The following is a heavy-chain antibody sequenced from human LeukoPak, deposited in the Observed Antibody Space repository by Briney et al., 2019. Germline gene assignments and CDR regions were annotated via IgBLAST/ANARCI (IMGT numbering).Heavy chain of an antibody. CDR1: GYTFTGYY. CDR3: ARMKASKDIVVVPAAMLPFDY. D-gene: IGHD2-2*01. V-gene: IGHV1-2*02. CDR2: IDPNSGGT. Sequence: ASVKVSCKASGYTFTGYYMHWVRQAPGQGLEWMGWIDPNSGGTNYAQKFQGRVTMTRDTSISTAYVELSRLRSDDTAVYYCARMKASKDIVVVPAAMLPFDYWGQGTLVTVSS. J-gene: IGHJ4*02.